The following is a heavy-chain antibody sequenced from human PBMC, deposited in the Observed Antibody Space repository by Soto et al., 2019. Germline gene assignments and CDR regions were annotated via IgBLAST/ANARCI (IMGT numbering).Heavy chain of an antibody. J-gene: IGHJ4*02. D-gene: IGHD1-26*01. Sequence: ASVKVSCKVSGYTLTELSMHWVRQAPGKGLEWMVGFDPEDGETIYAQKFQGRVTTTEDTSTDTAYMELSSLRSEDTAVYYCATPSGSYYEGIDYWGQGTLVTVSS. CDR2: FDPEDGET. CDR3: ATPSGSYYEGIDY. CDR1: GYTLTELS. V-gene: IGHV1-24*01.